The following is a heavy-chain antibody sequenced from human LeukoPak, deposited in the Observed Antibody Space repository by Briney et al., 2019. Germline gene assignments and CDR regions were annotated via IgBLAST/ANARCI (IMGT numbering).Heavy chain of an antibody. Sequence: GGSLRLSCAASEFTFSNAWMSWVRQAPGKGLEWVGRIKSKTDGGTTDYAAPVKGRFTISRDDSKNTLYLQMYSLKTEDTAVYYCTTLELLWFGELLSGSIYGMDVWGKGTTVTVSS. CDR1: EFTFSNAW. J-gene: IGHJ6*04. CDR2: IKSKTDGGTT. D-gene: IGHD3-10*01. V-gene: IGHV3-15*01. CDR3: TTLELLWFGELLSGSIYGMDV.